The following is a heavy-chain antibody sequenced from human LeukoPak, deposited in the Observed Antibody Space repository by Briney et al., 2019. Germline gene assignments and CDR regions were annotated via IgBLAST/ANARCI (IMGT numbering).Heavy chain of an antibody. Sequence: SETLSLTCTVSGGSISSYYWSWIRQPPGKGLEWIGYIYTSGSTNYNPSLKSRVTISVDTSKNQFSLKLSSVTAADTAVYYCARSPQYYYDSSGYFDYWGQGTLVTVSS. CDR3: ARSPQYYYDSSGYFDY. D-gene: IGHD3-22*01. V-gene: IGHV4-4*09. CDR1: GGSISSYY. CDR2: IYTSGST. J-gene: IGHJ4*02.